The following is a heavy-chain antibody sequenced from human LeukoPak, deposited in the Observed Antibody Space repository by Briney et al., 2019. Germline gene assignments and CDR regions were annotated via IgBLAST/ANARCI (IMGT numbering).Heavy chain of an antibody. J-gene: IGHJ4*02. Sequence: SSETLSLTCTVSGGSISGYYWSWIRQPPGKGLEWIGYIYYSGSTKYNPSLKSRVTISVDTSKNQFSLTLSSVTAADTAVYYCARTWKTTATNWGQGTLVTVSS. CDR2: IYYSGST. CDR1: GGSISGYY. D-gene: IGHD4-17*01. CDR3: ARTWKTTATN. V-gene: IGHV4-59*01.